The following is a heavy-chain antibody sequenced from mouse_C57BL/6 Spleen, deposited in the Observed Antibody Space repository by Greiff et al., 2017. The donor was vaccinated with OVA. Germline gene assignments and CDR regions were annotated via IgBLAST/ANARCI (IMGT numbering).Heavy chain of an antibody. CDR1: GYTFTSYG. V-gene: IGHV1-81*01. J-gene: IGHJ3*01. CDR2: IYPRSGNT. D-gene: IGHD1-2*01. Sequence: VKLMESGAELARPGASVKLSCKASGYTFTSYGISWVKQRTGQGLEWIGEIYPRSGNTYYNEKFKGKATLTADKSSSTAYMELRSLTSEDSAVYFCADDHGGFAYWGQGTLVTVSA. CDR3: ADDHGGFAY.